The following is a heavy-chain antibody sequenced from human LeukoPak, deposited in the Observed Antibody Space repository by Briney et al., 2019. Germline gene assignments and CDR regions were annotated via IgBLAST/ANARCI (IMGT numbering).Heavy chain of an antibody. V-gene: IGHV1-18*01. Sequence: ASVKVSCKASGYTFTSYGISWVRQAPGQGLELMGWISAYNGNTNYAQKLQGRVTMTTDTSTSTAYMELRSLRSDDTAVYYCARDQHRLDDFWSGYPPTPFDYWGQGTLVTVSS. J-gene: IGHJ4*02. D-gene: IGHD3-3*01. CDR3: ARDQHRLDDFWSGYPPTPFDY. CDR1: GYTFTSYG. CDR2: ISAYNGNT.